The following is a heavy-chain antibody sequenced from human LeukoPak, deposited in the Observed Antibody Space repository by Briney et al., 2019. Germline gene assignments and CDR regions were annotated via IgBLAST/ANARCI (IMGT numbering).Heavy chain of an antibody. D-gene: IGHD1-1*01. CDR2: INHSGST. Sequence: PSETLALTCAVYGGSFSGYYWSWIRQPPGKGLEWIGEINHSGSTNYNPSLKSRLTISVDTSKNQFSLNLRSVTAADTAVYYCARFWNDYYFDYWGQGTLVTVSS. J-gene: IGHJ4*02. V-gene: IGHV4-34*01. CDR3: ARFWNDYYFDY. CDR1: GGSFSGYY.